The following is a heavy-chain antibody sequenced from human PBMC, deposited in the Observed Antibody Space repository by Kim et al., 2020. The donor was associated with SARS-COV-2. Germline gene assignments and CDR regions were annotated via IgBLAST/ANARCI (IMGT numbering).Heavy chain of an antibody. V-gene: IGHV3-74*01. Sequence: GGSLRLSCAASGFTFSSYWMHWVRQAPGKGLVWVSRINSDGSSTSYADSVKGRFTISRDNAKNTLYLQMNSLRAEDTAVYYCARDRGIVATMVYYYYYSGMDVWGQGTTVTVSS. CDR3: ARDRGIVATMVYYYYYSGMDV. CDR1: GFTFSSYW. J-gene: IGHJ6*02. CDR2: INSDGSST. D-gene: IGHD5-12*01.